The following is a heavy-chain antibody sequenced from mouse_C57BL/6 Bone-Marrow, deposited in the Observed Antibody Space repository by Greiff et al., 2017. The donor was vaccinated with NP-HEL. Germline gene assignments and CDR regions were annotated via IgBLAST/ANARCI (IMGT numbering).Heavy chain of an antibody. CDR2: IDPNSGGT. Sequence: QVQLQQPGAELVKPGASVKLSCKASGYTFTSYWMHWVKQRPGRGLEWIGRIDPNSGGTKYNEKFKSKATLTVDKPSSTAYMQISSLTSEDSAVYYCVAYYYGSLYYFDYWGQGTTLTVSS. J-gene: IGHJ2*01. CDR1: GYTFTSYW. V-gene: IGHV1-72*01. D-gene: IGHD1-1*01. CDR3: VAYYYGSLYYFDY.